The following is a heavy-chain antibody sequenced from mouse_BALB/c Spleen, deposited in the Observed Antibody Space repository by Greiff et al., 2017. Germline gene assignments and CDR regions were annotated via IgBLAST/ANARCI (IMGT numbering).Heavy chain of an antibody. CDR1: GFTFSSYA. J-gene: IGHJ1*01. CDR3: ARGGGSSYGYFDV. Sequence: EVQLVESGGGLVKPGGSLKLSCAASGFTFSSYAMSWVRQTPEKRLEWVASISSGGSTYYPDSVKGRFTISRDNARNILYLQMSSLRSEDTAMYYCARGGGSSYGYFDVWGAGTTVTVSS. CDR2: ISSGGST. D-gene: IGHD1-1*01. V-gene: IGHV5-6-5*01.